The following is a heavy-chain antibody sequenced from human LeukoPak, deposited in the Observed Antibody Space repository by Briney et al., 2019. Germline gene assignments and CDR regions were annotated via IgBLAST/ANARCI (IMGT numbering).Heavy chain of an antibody. CDR2: ISGSGDST. CDR3: AKDRSDNKTWYAGSH. D-gene: IGHD2-8*01. V-gene: IGHV3-23*01. CDR1: GFTFSTYA. Sequence: GGSLRLSCAASGFTFSTYAKSWVRQAPGKGLEWVSGISGSGDSTYYADSVKGRFTISRDNSKNTLYLQMNSLRAEDTAVYYCAKDRSDNKTWYAGSHWGQGTLVTVSS. J-gene: IGHJ4*02.